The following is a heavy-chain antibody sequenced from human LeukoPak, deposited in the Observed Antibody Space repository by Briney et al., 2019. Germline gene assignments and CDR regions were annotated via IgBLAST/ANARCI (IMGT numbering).Heavy chain of an antibody. V-gene: IGHV4-38-2*02. CDR2: IYHSGST. CDR3: ARDRVATINYYYGMDV. J-gene: IGHJ6*02. Sequence: PSETLSLTCTVSGYPISSGYYWGWIRQPPGKGLEWIGSIYHSGSTYYNPSLKSRVTISVDTSKNQFSLKLSSVTAADTAVYYCARDRVATINYYYGMDVWGQGTTVTVSS. D-gene: IGHD5-12*01. CDR1: GYPISSGYY.